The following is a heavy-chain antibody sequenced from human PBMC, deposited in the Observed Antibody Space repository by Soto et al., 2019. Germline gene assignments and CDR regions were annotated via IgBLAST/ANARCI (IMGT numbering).Heavy chain of an antibody. CDR3: ARDQGPQLVLSHYYYGMDV. D-gene: IGHD6-13*01. Sequence: QVQLVQSGAEVKKPGSSVKVSCKASGGTCSSYAISWVRQAPGHGLEWMGGIIPIFGTANYAQKFQGRVTITADKSTSTAYMELSSLRSEDTAVYYCARDQGPQLVLSHYYYGMDVWGQGTTVTVSS. CDR1: GGTCSSYA. V-gene: IGHV1-69*06. J-gene: IGHJ6*02. CDR2: IIPIFGTA.